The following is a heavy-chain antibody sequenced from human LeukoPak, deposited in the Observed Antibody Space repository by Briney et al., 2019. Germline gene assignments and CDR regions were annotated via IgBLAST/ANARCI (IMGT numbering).Heavy chain of an antibody. CDR3: AKELYSSMDV. D-gene: IGHD6-13*01. CDR1: GFTFSSYG. V-gene: IGHV3-30*02. J-gene: IGHJ6*03. CDR2: IRYDGSNK. Sequence: GGSLRLSCAASGFTFSSYGMSWVRQAPGKGLEWVAFIRYDGSNKYYADSVEGRFTISRDNSKNTLYLQMNSLRAEDTAVYYCAKELYSSMDVWGKGTTVTISS.